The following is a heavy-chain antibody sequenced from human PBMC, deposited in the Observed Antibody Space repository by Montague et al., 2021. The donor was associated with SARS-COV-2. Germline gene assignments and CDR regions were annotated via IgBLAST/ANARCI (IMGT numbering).Heavy chain of an antibody. CDR3: ARVHVRICAVYIMLPAAGAIDV. Sequence: SETLSLTCAVYGGSFSDYYWTWIRQPPGKGLEWIGEINHSGSSNYNPSLKNRVTISVDTSKNQFSLKLTSVTAADTATYYCARVHVRICAVYIMLPAAGAIDVWGQGTTVTVSS. CDR1: GGSFSDYY. D-gene: IGHD3-3*01. CDR2: INHSGSS. J-gene: IGHJ3*01. V-gene: IGHV4-34*01.